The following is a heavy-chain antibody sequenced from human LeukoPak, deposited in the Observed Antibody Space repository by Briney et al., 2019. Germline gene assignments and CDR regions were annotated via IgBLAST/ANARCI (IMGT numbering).Heavy chain of an antibody. CDR1: GGSIRSSSYY. V-gene: IGHV4-39*01. D-gene: IGHD3-10*01. CDR2: IYYSGST. CDR3: ATSGPYGSGGLNWFDP. J-gene: IGHJ5*02. Sequence: SETLSLTCTVSGGSIRSSSYYWGWIRQPPGKGLEWIGSIYYSGSTYYNPSLKSRVTISVDTSKNQFSLKLSSVTAADTAVYYCATSGPYGSGGLNWFDPWGQGTLVTVSS.